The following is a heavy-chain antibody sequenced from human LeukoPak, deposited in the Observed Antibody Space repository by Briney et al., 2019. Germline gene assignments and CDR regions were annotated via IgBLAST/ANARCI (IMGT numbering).Heavy chain of an antibody. J-gene: IGHJ4*02. V-gene: IGHV3-30*18. D-gene: IGHD3-22*01. CDR1: GFTFSSYG. CDR2: ISYDRSNK. CDR3: AKDRDYYDSSGCDY. Sequence: PGGTLRLSCAASGFTFSSYGLNWVRQAPGKGLEWVAVISYDRSNKYYADSVKGRFTISRDNSKNTLYLQMNSLRAEDTAVYYCAKDRDYYDSSGCDYWGQGTLVTVSS.